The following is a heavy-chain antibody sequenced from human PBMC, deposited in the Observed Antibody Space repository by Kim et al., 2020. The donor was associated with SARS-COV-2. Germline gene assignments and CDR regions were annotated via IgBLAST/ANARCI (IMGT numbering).Heavy chain of an antibody. J-gene: IGHJ6*02. CDR3: ARVGGPDIVVVPAAIDYYYGMDV. D-gene: IGHD2-2*01. V-gene: IGHV3-48*03. CDR1: GFTFSSYE. CDR2: ISSSGSTI. Sequence: GWSLRLSCAASGFTFSSYEMNWVRQAPGKGLEWVSYISSSGSTIYYADSVKGRFTISRDNAKNSLYLQMNSLRAEDTAVYYCARVGGPDIVVVPAAIDYYYGMDVWGQGTTVTVSS.